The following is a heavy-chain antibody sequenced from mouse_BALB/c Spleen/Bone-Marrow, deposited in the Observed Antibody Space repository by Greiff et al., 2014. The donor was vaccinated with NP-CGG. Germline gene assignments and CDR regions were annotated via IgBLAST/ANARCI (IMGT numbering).Heavy chain of an antibody. D-gene: IGHD2-14*01. V-gene: IGHV1S130*01. CDR2: IHPNSANT. Sequence: QVQLQQSGSVLVRPGAPVKLSCKTSGYTFTSSWMHWAKQRPGQGLEWIGEIHPNSANTNYNEKFKGKATLTVDTSSSTAYVDLSSLTSEDSAVYYCARHHRYDYYFDYWGQGTTLTVSS. CDR3: ARHHRYDYYFDY. J-gene: IGHJ2*01. CDR1: GYTFTSSW.